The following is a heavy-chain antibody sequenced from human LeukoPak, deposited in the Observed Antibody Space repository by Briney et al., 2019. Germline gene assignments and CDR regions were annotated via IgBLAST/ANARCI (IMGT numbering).Heavy chain of an antibody. CDR1: VFTSRSYA. Sequence: PVGSLRLSRAASVFTSRSYAMSWVRPAPGKGREWGSEISGSGGRTYNTDSVKGRFTISRDNSKTSLDLQMNSLRTEDTALYYCAKHRGNGDYNYYDYWGQGTLVTVSS. CDR3: AKHRGNGDYNYYDY. J-gene: IGHJ4*02. V-gene: IGHV3-43*02. CDR2: ISGSGGRT. D-gene: IGHD5-24*01.